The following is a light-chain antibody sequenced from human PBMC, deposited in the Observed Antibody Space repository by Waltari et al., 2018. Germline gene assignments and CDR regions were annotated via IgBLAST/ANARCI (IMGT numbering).Light chain of an antibody. CDR1: QGIHDN. J-gene: IGKJ4*01. Sequence: ETVMTQSPATLSMSPGERAILSCRASQGIHDNLAWYQQKPGQAPRLLIYRASTRATGIPARFSGSGSGTDCTLTITSLQSEDSALYYCQQYNRWPPLTFGGGTKVEI. CDR3: QQYNRWPPLT. V-gene: IGKV3-15*01. CDR2: RAS.